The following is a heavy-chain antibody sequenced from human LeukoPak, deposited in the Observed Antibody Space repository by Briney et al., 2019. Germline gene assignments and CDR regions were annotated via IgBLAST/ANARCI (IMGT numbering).Heavy chain of an antibody. CDR3: AKSPPERGFDY. Sequence: GRSLRLSCAASGFTFDDYAMHWVRQAPGKGLEWVSGISWNSGSIGYADSVKGRFTISRDNAKNSLYLQMNSLRAEDTALYYCAKSPPERGFDYWGQGTLVTVSS. CDR2: ISWNSGSI. J-gene: IGHJ4*02. CDR1: GFTFDDYA. V-gene: IGHV3-9*01.